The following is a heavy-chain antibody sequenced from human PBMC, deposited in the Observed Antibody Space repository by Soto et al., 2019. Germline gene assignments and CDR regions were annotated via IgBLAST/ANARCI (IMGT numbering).Heavy chain of an antibody. CDR3: ARVSCSSTSCYVGDY. D-gene: IGHD2-2*01. CDR1: GFTFSDHY. CDR2: TRNKDNSYTT. Sequence: EVQLVESGGGLVQPGGSLRLSCAASGFTFSDHYMDWVRQAPGKGLEWVGRTRNKDNSYTTEYAASVRGRFTISRDDSKNSLYLQMNSLKTEDTAVYYCARVSCSSTSCYVGDYWGQGTLVTVSS. V-gene: IGHV3-72*01. J-gene: IGHJ4*02.